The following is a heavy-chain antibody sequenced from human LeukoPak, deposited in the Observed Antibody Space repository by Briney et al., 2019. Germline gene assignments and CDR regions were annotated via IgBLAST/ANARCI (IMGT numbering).Heavy chain of an antibody. CDR1: GGSISSYY. V-gene: IGHV4-4*09. Sequence: SETLSLTCTVSGGSISSYYWSWIRQPPGKGLEWIGYIYASGTSTYNPSLKSRVTISVDTSKNQFSLQLSSVTAADTAVYYCAGGGSLITMASLWGQGTLVTVSS. CDR2: IYASGTS. D-gene: IGHD3-10*01. CDR3: AGGGSLITMASL. J-gene: IGHJ4*02.